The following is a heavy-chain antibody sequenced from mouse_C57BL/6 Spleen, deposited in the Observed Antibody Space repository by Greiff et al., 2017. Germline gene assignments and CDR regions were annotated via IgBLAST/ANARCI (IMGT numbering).Heavy chain of an antibody. J-gene: IGHJ2*01. CDR2: INPGSGGT. Sequence: VKLQQSGAELVRPGTSVKVSCKASGYAFTNYLIEWVKQRPGQGLEWIGVINPGSGGTNYNEKFKGKATLTADKSSSTAYMQLSSLTSEDSAVYAGARRSGYGFDYWGQGTTLTVSS. D-gene: IGHD3-2*02. CDR1: GYAFTNYL. V-gene: IGHV1-54*01. CDR3: ARRSGYGFDY.